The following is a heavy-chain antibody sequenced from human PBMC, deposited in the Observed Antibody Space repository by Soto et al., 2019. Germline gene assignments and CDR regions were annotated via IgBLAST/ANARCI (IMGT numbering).Heavy chain of an antibody. CDR3: ARLWSGYYFDY. V-gene: IGHV4-39*01. CDR1: GDSISSSSSYY. D-gene: IGHD3-3*01. J-gene: IGHJ4*02. CDR2: VYYSGKT. Sequence: QLQLQQSGPGLVKPSETLSLTSTVSGDSISSSSSYYWGWIRQPQGKGLEWIGSVYYSGKTYYNPSLRSRVTISVDTSKNQFSLKVTSVTAADTAVYYCARLWSGYYFDYWGQGLLVTVSS.